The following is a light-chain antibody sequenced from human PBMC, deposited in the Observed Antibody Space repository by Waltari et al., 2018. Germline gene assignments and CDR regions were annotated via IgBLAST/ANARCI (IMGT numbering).Light chain of an antibody. V-gene: IGKV1-16*02. CDR2: GSS. J-gene: IGKJ4*01. CDR1: QGINNY. Sequence: DIKFTQSPSSLSASVGDRVPITCRVSQGINNYLDWFQQKPWKGPKSPIYGSSFLHSGVPSKFSGSGSGTDFTLTISSLQPEDFATYYCQQYDSYPLTFGGGTKVEIK. CDR3: QQYDSYPLT.